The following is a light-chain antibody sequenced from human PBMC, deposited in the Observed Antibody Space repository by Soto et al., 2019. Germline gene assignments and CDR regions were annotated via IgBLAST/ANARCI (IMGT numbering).Light chain of an antibody. J-gene: IGKJ4*01. CDR2: DAS. Sequence: EIVLTQSPATLSLSPGERATLSCRASQSVSSYLAWYQQKPGQAPRLLIYDASNRATGIPARFSGSVSGTDFTLTISSLEPEDFAVYYCQQRSNCPLTFGGGTKVEIK. CDR1: QSVSSY. CDR3: QQRSNCPLT. V-gene: IGKV3-11*01.